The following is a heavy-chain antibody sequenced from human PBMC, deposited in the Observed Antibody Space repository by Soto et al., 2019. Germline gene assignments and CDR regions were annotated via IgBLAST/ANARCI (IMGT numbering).Heavy chain of an antibody. Sequence: VASVKVSCKASGGTFSSYAISWVRQAPGQGLEWMGGIIPIFGTANYAQKFQGRVTITADESTSTAYMELSSLRSEDTAVYYCAIAAAFYYGMDVWGQGTTVTVSS. J-gene: IGHJ6*02. CDR2: IIPIFGTA. CDR3: AIAAAFYYGMDV. D-gene: IGHD6-13*01. V-gene: IGHV1-69*13. CDR1: GGTFSSYA.